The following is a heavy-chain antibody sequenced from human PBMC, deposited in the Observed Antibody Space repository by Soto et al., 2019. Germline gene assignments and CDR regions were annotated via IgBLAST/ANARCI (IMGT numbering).Heavy chain of an antibody. J-gene: IGHJ6*02. Sequence: SETLSLTCTVSGGSISSGGYYWSWIRQHPGKGLEWIGYIYYSGSTYYNPSLKSRVTISVDTSKNQFSLKLSSVTAADTAVYYCAREKVRWPSRGYSYGYYGSYYYGMDVWGQGTTVTVSS. D-gene: IGHD5-18*01. CDR1: GGSISSGGYY. CDR3: AREKVRWPSRGYSYGYYGSYYYGMDV. CDR2: IYYSGST. V-gene: IGHV4-31*03.